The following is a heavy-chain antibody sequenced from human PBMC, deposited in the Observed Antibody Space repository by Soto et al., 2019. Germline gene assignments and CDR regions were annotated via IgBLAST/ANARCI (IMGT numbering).Heavy chain of an antibody. CDR2: ISDDGSNT. CDR1: GFTFSRHT. J-gene: IGHJ4*02. D-gene: IGHD3-3*01. V-gene: IGHV3-30-3*01. Sequence: QVQLVESGGGVVQPGRSLRLSCAASGFTFSRHTMHWVRQAPGKGLEWVAAISDDGSNTYYADSVKGRFTICRDNSKKRLYRPMNSLSSEETAVHHCASEVYYDFWRGFGPQPYYFDDWGQGALVTVSS. CDR3: ASEVYYDFWRGFGPQPYYFDD.